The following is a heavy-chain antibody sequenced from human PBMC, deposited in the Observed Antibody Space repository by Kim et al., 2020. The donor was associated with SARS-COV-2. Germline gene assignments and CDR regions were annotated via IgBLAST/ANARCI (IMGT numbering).Heavy chain of an antibody. Sequence: GGSLRLSCAASGFDFDDSLMHWVRQTPGRGLEWMSVITGDGGATYYADSVKGRFTISRDNSKKDLYLEISPLTTEDSAFYYCAKEGKYFFDYWGQGTLVTVSS. V-gene: IGHV3-43*02. J-gene: IGHJ4*02. CDR2: ITGDGGAT. D-gene: IGHD3-10*01. CDR1: GFDFDDSL. CDR3: AKEGKYFFDY.